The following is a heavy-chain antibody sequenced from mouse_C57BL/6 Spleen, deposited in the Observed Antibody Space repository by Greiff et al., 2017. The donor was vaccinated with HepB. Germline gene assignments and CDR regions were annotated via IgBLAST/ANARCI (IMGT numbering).Heavy chain of an antibody. CDR1: GYTFTDYY. Sequence: VQLQQSGAELVRPGASVKLSCKASGYTFTDYYINWVKQRPGQGLEWIARIYPGSGNTYYNEKFKGKATLTAEKSSSTAYMQLSSLTSEDSAVYFCAREDRAGYAMDYWGQGTSVTVSS. CDR3: AREDRAGYAMDY. CDR2: IYPGSGNT. J-gene: IGHJ4*01. V-gene: IGHV1-76*01.